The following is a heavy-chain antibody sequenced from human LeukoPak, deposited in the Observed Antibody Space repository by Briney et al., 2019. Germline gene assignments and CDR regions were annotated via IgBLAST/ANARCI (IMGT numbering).Heavy chain of an antibody. J-gene: IGHJ1*01. D-gene: IGHD3-16*01. V-gene: IGHV3-23*01. CDR2: ISPRGDIT. CDR1: GFTFSSYS. Sequence: QPGGSLRLSCAASGFTFSSYSMNWVRQAPGKGLEWVSGISPRGDITYYKDSVRGRFTISRDNFKNTVSLQLNSLRAEDKAMYYCAKDDDWGRFNHWGQGTLVTVSS. CDR3: AKDDDWGRFNH.